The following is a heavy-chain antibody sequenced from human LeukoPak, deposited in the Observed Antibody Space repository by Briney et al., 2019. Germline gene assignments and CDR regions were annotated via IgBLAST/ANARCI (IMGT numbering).Heavy chain of an antibody. D-gene: IGHD6-13*01. CDR1: GYSFSYYW. CDR2: IYPGDSAI. J-gene: IGHJ5*02. CDR3: ARMSGIAADGDWFDP. Sequence: GESLKISCKGSGYSFSYYWICWVRQMPGKGLEWMGIIYPGDSAIRYSPSFQGQVTLSADKSISTAYLQWSSLRASDTAMYYCARMSGIAADGDWFDPWGQGTLVTVSS. V-gene: IGHV5-51*01.